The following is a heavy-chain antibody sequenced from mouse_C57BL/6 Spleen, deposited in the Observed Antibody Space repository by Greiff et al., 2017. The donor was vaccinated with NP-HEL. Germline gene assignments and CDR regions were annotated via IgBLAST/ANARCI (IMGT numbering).Heavy chain of an antibody. D-gene: IGHD1-1*01. CDR1: GYTFTSYW. J-gene: IGHJ4*01. CDR3: AITYGSSSYYAMGY. CDR2: IHPNSGST. V-gene: IGHV1-64*01. Sequence: QVQLQQPGAELVKPGASVKLSCKASGYTFTSYWMHWVKQRPGQGLEWIGMIHPNSGSTNYNEKFKSKATLTVDKSSSTAYMQLSSLTSEDSAVYYCAITYGSSSYYAMGYWGLGTSVTVSS.